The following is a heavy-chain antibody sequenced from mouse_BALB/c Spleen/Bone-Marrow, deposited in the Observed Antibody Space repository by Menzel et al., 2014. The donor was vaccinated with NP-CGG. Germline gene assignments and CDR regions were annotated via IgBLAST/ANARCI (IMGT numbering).Heavy chain of an antibody. Sequence: EVQLQQSGPELVKPGASVKISCKVSGYTFTDYNIHGVKQSHGKSLEWIGYIYPYNGGTGYNQKFKSKATLTVDNSSSTVYVELHSLASGDCAVYYCARSYFCGCGFVWCAYWGQETLVSVSA. V-gene: IGHV1S29*02. J-gene: IGHJ3*01. CDR3: ARSYFCGCGFVWCAY. D-gene: IGHD6-1*01. CDR2: IYPYNGGT. CDR1: GYTFTDYN.